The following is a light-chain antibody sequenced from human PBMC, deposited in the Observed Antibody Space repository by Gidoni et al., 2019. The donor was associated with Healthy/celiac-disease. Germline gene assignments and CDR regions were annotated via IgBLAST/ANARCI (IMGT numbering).Light chain of an antibody. V-gene: IGKV3-20*01. CDR1: QSVSSSY. CDR3: QQYGSSPKT. J-gene: IGKJ2*01. Sequence: EIVLTQSPGTLSLSPGERATLSCRASQSVSSSYLAWYQQKPGQAPRLLIYGASSRATGIPDRFSGSGSGTYFPLTISRLSHEDFAVYYCQQYGSSPKTFGQGTQLEIK. CDR2: GAS.